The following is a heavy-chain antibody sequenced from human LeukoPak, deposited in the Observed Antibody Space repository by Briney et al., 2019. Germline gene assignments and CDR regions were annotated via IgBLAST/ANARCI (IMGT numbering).Heavy chain of an antibody. Sequence: GGSLRLSCAASGFTFSSYSMNWVRQAPGKGLEWVSSISSSSSYIYYADSVKGRFTISRDNAKNSLYLQMNSLRAEDTAVYYCARTLGGTAMVPYWGQGTLVTVSS. CDR2: ISSSSSYI. D-gene: IGHD5-18*01. J-gene: IGHJ4*02. CDR1: GFTFSSYS. V-gene: IGHV3-21*01. CDR3: ARTLGGTAMVPY.